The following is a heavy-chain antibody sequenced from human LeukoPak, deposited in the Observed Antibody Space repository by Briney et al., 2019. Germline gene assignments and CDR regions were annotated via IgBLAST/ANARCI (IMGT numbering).Heavy chain of an antibody. CDR3: ARDKVAGNPDY. CDR1: GGTFSSYA. V-gene: IGHV1-69*06. CDR2: IIPIFGTA. J-gene: IGHJ4*02. D-gene: IGHD6-19*01. Sequence: ASVKVSCKASGGTFSSYAISWVRQAPGQGLEWMGGIIPIFGTANYAQKFQGGVTITADKSTSTAYMELSSLRSEDTAVYYCARDKVAGNPDYWGQGTLVTVSS.